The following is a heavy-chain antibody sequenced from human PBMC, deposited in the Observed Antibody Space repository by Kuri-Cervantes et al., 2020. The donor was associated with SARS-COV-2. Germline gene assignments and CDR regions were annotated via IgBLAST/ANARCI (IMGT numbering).Heavy chain of an antibody. V-gene: IGHV4-34*01. J-gene: IGHJ6*04. CDR3: ARPGGFLDV. CDR2: ISHSGST. CDR1: GGSISSHY. Sequence: ESLKISCTVSGGSISSHYWSWIRQPPGKGLEWIGEISHSGSTNYNPSLKSRVTISVDTSKNQFSLKLSSVTAADTAVYYCARPGGFLDVWGKGTTVTVSS. D-gene: IGHD4-23*01.